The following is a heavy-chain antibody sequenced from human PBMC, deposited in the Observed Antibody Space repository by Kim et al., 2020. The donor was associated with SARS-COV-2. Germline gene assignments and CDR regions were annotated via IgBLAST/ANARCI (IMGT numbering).Heavy chain of an antibody. Sequence: TTIHYRDTVKGRFTISRDNARNSLYLQMNDLGDEDTAVYYCVGDPDALDYWGQGTLVTVAS. V-gene: IGHV3-48*02. CDR2: TTI. J-gene: IGHJ4*02. CDR3: VGDPDALDY. D-gene: IGHD2-8*01.